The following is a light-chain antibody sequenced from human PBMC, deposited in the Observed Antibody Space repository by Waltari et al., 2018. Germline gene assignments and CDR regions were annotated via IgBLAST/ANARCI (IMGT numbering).Light chain of an antibody. Sequence: DIRLTQSPSSLSASAGDRVTITCRASQSIRSFLNWYRQKPGKAPKLLIYDTFKLQSGVPPRFSGSGSGTDFTLTINSLQPDDFATYYCQQSRDTPRTFGQGTRVEIK. J-gene: IGKJ1*01. CDR2: DTF. V-gene: IGKV1-39*01. CDR1: QSIRSF. CDR3: QQSRDTPRT.